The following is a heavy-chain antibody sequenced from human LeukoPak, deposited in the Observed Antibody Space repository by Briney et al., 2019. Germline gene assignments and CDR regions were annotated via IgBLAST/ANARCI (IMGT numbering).Heavy chain of an antibody. CDR3: ARGLVRRLYNWFDP. CDR2: IYYSGST. CDR1: GGSISSGGYY. J-gene: IGHJ5*02. Sequence: SETLSLTCTVSGGSISSGGYYWSWLRQHPGKGLEWIGYIYYSGSTYYNPSLKSRVTISVDTSKNQFSLKLSSVTAADTAVYYCARGLVRRLYNWFDPWGQGTLVTVSS. V-gene: IGHV4-31*03. D-gene: IGHD6-19*01.